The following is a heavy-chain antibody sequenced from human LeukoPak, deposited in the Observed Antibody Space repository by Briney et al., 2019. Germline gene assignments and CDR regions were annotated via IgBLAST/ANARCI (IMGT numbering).Heavy chain of an antibody. V-gene: IGHV3-23*01. CDR3: AKGPDLTGLRPLDY. CDR2: ISGSGGST. CDR1: GFTFSSYA. Sequence: GGSLRLSCAASGFTFSSYAMSWVRQAPGKGLEWVSAISGSGGSTYYADSVKGRFTISRDNSKNTLYLQMNSLRAEDTAVYYCAKGPDLTGLRPLDYWGQGTLVTVSS. J-gene: IGHJ4*02. D-gene: IGHD5-12*01.